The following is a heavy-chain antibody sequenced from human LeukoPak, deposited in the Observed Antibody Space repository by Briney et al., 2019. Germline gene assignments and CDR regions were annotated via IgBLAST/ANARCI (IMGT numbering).Heavy chain of an antibody. D-gene: IGHD6-13*01. CDR1: GGSFSGYY. Sequence: SETLSLTCAVYGGSFSGYYWSWIRQPPGKGLEWIGEINHSGGTNYNPSLKSRVTISVDTSKNQFSLKLSSVTAADTAVYYCASETRYSSSWSYWGQGTLVTVSS. J-gene: IGHJ4*02. CDR2: INHSGGT. CDR3: ASETRYSSSWSY. V-gene: IGHV4-34*01.